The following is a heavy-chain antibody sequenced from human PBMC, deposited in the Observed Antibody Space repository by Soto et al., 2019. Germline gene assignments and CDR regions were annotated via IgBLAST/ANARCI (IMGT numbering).Heavy chain of an antibody. CDR3: ARGYNGGWYLNDY. J-gene: IGHJ4*02. V-gene: IGHV4-59*01. D-gene: IGHD6-19*01. Sequence: SETLSLTCTVSGGSISSYYWSWIRQPPGKGLEWTGYIYYSGTTNYNPSLKSRVAISVDTSKNQFSLNLRSVTAADTAIYYCARGYNGGWYLNDYWGQGTLVTVSS. CDR2: IYYSGTT. CDR1: GGSISSYY.